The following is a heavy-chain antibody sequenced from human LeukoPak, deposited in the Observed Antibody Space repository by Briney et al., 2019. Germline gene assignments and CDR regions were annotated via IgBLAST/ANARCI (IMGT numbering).Heavy chain of an antibody. CDR2: IYHSGST. J-gene: IGHJ3*02. Sequence: SETLSLTCTVSGDSINNNNYYWGWIRQPPGKGLEWIGSIYHSGSTYYNPSLKSRVTISVDTSKNQFSLKLSSVTAADTAVYYCARWPAGKDALDIWGQGTMVTVSS. CDR3: ARWPAGKDALDI. CDR1: GDSINNNNYY. V-gene: IGHV4-39*07.